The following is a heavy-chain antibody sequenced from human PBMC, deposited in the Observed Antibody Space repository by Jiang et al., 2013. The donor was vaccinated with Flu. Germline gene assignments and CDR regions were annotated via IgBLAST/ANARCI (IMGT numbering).Heavy chain of an antibody. CDR2: ISGSGDST. J-gene: IGHJ4*02. CDR3: AKDRRIVAVTGRVDY. D-gene: IGHD1-26*01. CDR1: GFTFSSYA. Sequence: LRLSCAASGFTFSSYAMSWVRQAPGKGLEWVSAISGSGDSTYDADSVKGRFTISRDNSKNTVYLQMNSLRAEDTAVYYCAKDRRIVAVTGRVDYWGQGTLVTVSS. V-gene: IGHV3-23*01.